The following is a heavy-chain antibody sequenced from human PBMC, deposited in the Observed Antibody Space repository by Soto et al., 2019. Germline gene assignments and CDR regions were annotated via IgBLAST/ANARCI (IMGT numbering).Heavy chain of an antibody. Sequence: ETLSLTCTVSGGSISSGDYYWSWIRQPPGKGLEWIAHIFSNDEKSYSTSLKSRLTISKDTSKSQVVLTMTNMDPVDTATHYCARSTVSKTYYYGMDVWGQGTTVTVSS. J-gene: IGHJ6*02. V-gene: IGHV2-26*01. CDR2: IFSNDEK. CDR1: GGSISSGDYY. CDR3: ARSTVSKTYYYGMDV. D-gene: IGHD4-4*01.